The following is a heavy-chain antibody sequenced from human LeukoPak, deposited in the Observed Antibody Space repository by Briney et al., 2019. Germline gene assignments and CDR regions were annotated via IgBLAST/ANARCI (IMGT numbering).Heavy chain of an antibody. CDR3: ARDPSSGWAGAFDI. Sequence: SETLSLACTVSGGSISSYYWSWIRQPPGKGLEWIGYIYYSGSTNYNPSLKSRVTISVDTSKNQFSLKLSSVTAADTAVYYCARDPSSGWAGAFDIWGQGTMVTVSS. CDR2: IYYSGST. J-gene: IGHJ3*02. CDR1: GGSISSYY. V-gene: IGHV4-59*12. D-gene: IGHD6-19*01.